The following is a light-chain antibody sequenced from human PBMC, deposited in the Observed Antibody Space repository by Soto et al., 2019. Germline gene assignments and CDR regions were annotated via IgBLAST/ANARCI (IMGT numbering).Light chain of an antibody. CDR1: ISDIGGYNF. J-gene: IGLJ3*02. CDR3: LSHTGSRTL. Sequence: QSALTQPASVSGSPGQSITISCTGTISDIGGYNFISWYQHHPGKAPKLVIYDVNNRPSGISYRFSGSKSGNTASLTISGLQAEDEADYYCLSHTGSRTLFGGGTKLTVL. CDR2: DVN. V-gene: IGLV2-14*01.